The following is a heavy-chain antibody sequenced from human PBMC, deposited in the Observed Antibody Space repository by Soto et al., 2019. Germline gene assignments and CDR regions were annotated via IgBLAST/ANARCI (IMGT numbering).Heavy chain of an antibody. D-gene: IGHD6-13*01. Sequence: PGGSLRLSCAASVFIFSNYAMSWVRQATGEGLEWLSCISSSGSIIYYADSVKGRFTISRDNAKDSVFLQMNSLTVEDTAVYYCAGALGTADFWGQGTLVTVSS. CDR3: AGALGTADF. CDR2: ISSSGSII. J-gene: IGHJ4*02. V-gene: IGHV3-48*01. CDR1: VFIFSNYA.